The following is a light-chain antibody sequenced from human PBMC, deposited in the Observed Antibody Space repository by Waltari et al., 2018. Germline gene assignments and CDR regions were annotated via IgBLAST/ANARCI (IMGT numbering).Light chain of an antibody. J-gene: IGLJ1*01. CDR3: AAWDDSLHGYV. V-gene: IGLV1-44*01. CDR2: SNN. CDR1: SSNLGSNP. Sequence: QSVLTQPPSASGTPGQRVTISCSGSSSNLGSNPVTWYQHLPGTAPKLLIYSNNQRPSGVPDRFSASKSGTSASLAISGLQSEDEADYYCAAWDDSLHGYVFGTGTKVTVL.